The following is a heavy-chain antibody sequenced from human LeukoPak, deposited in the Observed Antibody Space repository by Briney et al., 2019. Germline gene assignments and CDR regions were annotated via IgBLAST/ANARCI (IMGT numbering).Heavy chain of an antibody. D-gene: IGHD3-22*01. CDR3: VRESEYYFDHSASFDY. CDR1: GFTFTAYL. J-gene: IGHJ4*02. V-gene: IGHV3-30-3*01. Sequence: QPGRSLRLSCAASGFTFTAYLIHWVRQAPGKGLEWVAVMSSDGNAMFYADSVKGRFTISRDNSKNTLYLQMNSLRAEDTAVYYCVRESEYYFDHSASFDYWGQGTLVTVSS. CDR2: MSSDGNAM.